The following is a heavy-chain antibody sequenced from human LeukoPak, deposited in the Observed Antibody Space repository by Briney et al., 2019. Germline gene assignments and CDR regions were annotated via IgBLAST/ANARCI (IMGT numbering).Heavy chain of an antibody. CDR2: ISAYNGNT. CDR3: ARLVVPAAMGDYYYYMDV. Sequence: ASVKVSCKASGYTFTSYGISWVRQAPGQGLEWMGWISAYNGNTNYAQKLQGRVTMTTDTSTSTAYMELRSLRSDDTAVYYCARLVVPAAMGDYYYYMDVWGKGTTVTISS. CDR1: GYTFTSYG. J-gene: IGHJ6*03. D-gene: IGHD2-2*01. V-gene: IGHV1-18*01.